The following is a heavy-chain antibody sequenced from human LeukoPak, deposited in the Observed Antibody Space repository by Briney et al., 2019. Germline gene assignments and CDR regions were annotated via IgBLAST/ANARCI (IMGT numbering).Heavy chain of an antibody. J-gene: IGHJ4*02. D-gene: IGHD5-24*01. CDR3: XXXXXXAEDGYNDYFDY. Sequence: GESLKISCKGSGYSFTSYWIGWVRQMPGKGLEWMGIIYPGDSDTRYSPSFQGQVTISADKSISTAYLQWSSLKASDTAMYYCXXXXXXAEDGYNDYFDYWGQGTLVTVSS. CDR1: GYSFTSYW. CDR2: IYPGDSDT. V-gene: IGHV5-51*01.